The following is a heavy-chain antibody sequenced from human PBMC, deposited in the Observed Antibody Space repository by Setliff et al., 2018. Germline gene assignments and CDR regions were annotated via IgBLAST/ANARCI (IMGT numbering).Heavy chain of an antibody. CDR3: ARDRFYNSWSGTSITAPHDAFDI. D-gene: IGHD3-3*01. V-gene: IGHV1-46*03. Sequence: ASVKVSCKASGYTLSKYYMNWVRQAPGQGLEWMGIINPSGGLTKYAQKFQGRVTMTSDTSTNTVYLEVSSLRSEDTAVYFCARDRFYNSWSGTSITAPHDAFDIWGQGTMVTVSS. J-gene: IGHJ3*02. CDR2: INPSGGLT. CDR1: GYTLSKYY.